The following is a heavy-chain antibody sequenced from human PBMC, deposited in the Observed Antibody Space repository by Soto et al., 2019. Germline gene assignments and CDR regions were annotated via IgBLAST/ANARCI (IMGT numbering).Heavy chain of an antibody. J-gene: IGHJ4*02. D-gene: IGHD2-2*01. CDR1: GGTFSSYA. V-gene: IGHV1-69*12. CDR2: IIPIFGTA. Sequence: QVQLVQSGAEVKKPGSSVKVSCKASGGTFSSYAISWVRQAPGQGLEWMGGIIPIFGTANYAQKFQGRVTITADESTSTAYMELSSLRSEDTAVYFCARVPATDILLVPAAGFDYWGQGTLVTVSS. CDR3: ARVPATDILLVPAAGFDY.